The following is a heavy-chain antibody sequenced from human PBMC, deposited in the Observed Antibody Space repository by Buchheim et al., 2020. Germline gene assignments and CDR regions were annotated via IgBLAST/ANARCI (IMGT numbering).Heavy chain of an antibody. CDR3: AALLPDY. Sequence: QVQLVQSGAEVKKPGASVKVSCKASGYTFNIYDINWVRQAPGQGLEWMGWVNPDSGNTGYAQNFQGRVIMTRNTSTSTAYMELSSLRSEDTGAYFCAALLPDYWGQGTL. J-gene: IGHJ4*02. V-gene: IGHV1-8*01. D-gene: IGHD2-21*01. CDR1: GYTFNIYD. CDR2: VNPDSGNT.